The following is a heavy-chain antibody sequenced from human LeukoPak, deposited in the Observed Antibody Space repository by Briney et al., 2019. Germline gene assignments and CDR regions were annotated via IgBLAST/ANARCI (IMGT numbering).Heavy chain of an antibody. Sequence: GGSLRLSCAASGFSFSSYAMSWVRQAPGKGLEWVSSISGSGDNTYYAESVKGRFTISRDNSKNTLFLQMNSLRAEDTAVYYCARDFLRGAPDYLDLWGQGTLVTVSS. V-gene: IGHV3-23*01. D-gene: IGHD3-10*01. J-gene: IGHJ4*02. CDR1: GFSFSSYA. CDR3: ARDFLRGAPDYLDL. CDR2: ISGSGDNT.